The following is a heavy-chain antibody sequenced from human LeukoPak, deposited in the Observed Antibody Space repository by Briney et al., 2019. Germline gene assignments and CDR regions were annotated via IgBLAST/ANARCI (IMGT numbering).Heavy chain of an antibody. J-gene: IGHJ6*02. Sequence: SGPTLVKPTQTLTLTCTFSGFSLSTSGVGVGWIRQPPGKALEWLALIYWDDDKRYSPSLKSRLTITKDTSKNQVVLTMTNMDPVDTATYYCAHMGYCSGGSCLYGMDVWGQGTTVTVSS. CDR2: IYWDDDK. V-gene: IGHV2-5*02. D-gene: IGHD2-15*01. CDR1: GFSLSTSGVG. CDR3: AHMGYCSGGSCLYGMDV.